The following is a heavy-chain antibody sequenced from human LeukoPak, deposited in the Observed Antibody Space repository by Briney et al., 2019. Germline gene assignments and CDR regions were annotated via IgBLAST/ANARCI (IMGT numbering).Heavy chain of an antibody. Sequence: SETLSLTCTVSGGSITTGSYYWGWIRQPPGKGLEWIGSIYNSGSTYYNPSLKSPVTISVDTSKNQFSLKLSSVTAADTAVYYCAGDPISVAGNVFDFWGRGTVVTVSS. CDR1: GGSITTGSYY. D-gene: IGHD6-19*01. V-gene: IGHV4-39*02. CDR2: IYNSGST. CDR3: AGDPISVAGNVFDF. J-gene: IGHJ3*01.